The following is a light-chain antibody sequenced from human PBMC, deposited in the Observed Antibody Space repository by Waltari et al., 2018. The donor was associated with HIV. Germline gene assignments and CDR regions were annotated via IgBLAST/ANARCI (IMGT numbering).Light chain of an antibody. CDR3: SSYTRSSTWV. Sequence: QSALTQPASVSGSPGQSITISCTGTSSDVGGYNYVSWYRQHPGKAPKRMIYDVNKRPSGVSNRFSGSKSGNTASLTISGLQAEDEADYHCSSYTRSSTWVFGGGTKLTVL. J-gene: IGLJ3*02. CDR2: DVN. CDR1: SSDVGGYNY. V-gene: IGLV2-14*03.